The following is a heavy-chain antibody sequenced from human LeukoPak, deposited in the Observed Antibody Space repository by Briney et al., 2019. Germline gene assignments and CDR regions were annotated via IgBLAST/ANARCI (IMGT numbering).Heavy chain of an antibody. Sequence: PGGSLRLSCSASGFTFSSFVMSWVRQAPGKGLAGVSSIRGNGGNPYYAASVKGRFTISRDNSKITLYLQMNRLRAEDTAVYYCAKDPHDGYVDVFDIWGQGTMVTVSS. V-gene: IGHV3-23*01. CDR2: IRGNGGNP. J-gene: IGHJ3*02. CDR1: GFTFSSFV. CDR3: AKDPHDGYVDVFDI. D-gene: IGHD5-18*01.